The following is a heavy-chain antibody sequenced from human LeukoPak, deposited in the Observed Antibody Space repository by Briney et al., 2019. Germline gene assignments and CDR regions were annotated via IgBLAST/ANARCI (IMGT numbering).Heavy chain of an antibody. CDR2: IKQDGSEK. J-gene: IGHJ6*03. Sequence: PGGSQRLSCAVSGFTVSGNYMSWVRQAPGKGLEWVANIKQDGSEKYYVDSVKGRFTISRDNAKNSLYLQMNSLRAEDTAVYYCARGTKRADYYYYYMDVWGKGTTVTISS. V-gene: IGHV3-7*01. CDR3: ARGTKRADYYYYYMDV. CDR1: GFTVSGNY. D-gene: IGHD1-14*01.